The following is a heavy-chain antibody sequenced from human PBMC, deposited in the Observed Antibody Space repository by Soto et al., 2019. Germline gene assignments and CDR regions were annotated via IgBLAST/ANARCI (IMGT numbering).Heavy chain of an antibody. CDR1: GFTFSSYD. Sequence: GGSLRLSCAASGFTFSSYDMTWVRQAPGKGLEWVSHISSSGGRTSYADSVEGRLTISRDNSKDTLFLQMNTLRVEDTAVYYCARSGIVVVVAATPVDYFDYWGQGTLVTVSS. V-gene: IGHV3-23*01. J-gene: IGHJ4*02. CDR3: ARSGIVVVVAATPVDYFDY. D-gene: IGHD2-15*01. CDR2: ISSSGGRT.